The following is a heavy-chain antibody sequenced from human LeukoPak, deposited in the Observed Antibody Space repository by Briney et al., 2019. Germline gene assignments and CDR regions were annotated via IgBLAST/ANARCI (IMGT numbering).Heavy chain of an antibody. CDR3: AKVPAYSRFDY. CDR1: GFTFSSYE. CDR2: ISSGSRTI. J-gene: IGHJ4*02. V-gene: IGHV3-48*03. D-gene: IGHD6-13*01. Sequence: PGGSLRLSCVGSGFTFSSYEMDWVRQAPGKGLEWISYISSGSRTIYYADSVKGRFTISRDDAKNSLYLQMNSLRAEDTAVYYCAKVPAYSRFDYWGQGTLVTVSS.